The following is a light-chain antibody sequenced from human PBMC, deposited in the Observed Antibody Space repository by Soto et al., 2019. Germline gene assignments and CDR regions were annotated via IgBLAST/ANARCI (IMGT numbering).Light chain of an antibody. V-gene: IGKV3-20*01. J-gene: IGKJ1*01. CDR2: GAS. CDR3: QQHGSSPQT. Sequence: EIVLTQSPGTLSLSPGERATLSCRASQSVSSNYLAWYQQKPGQAPRLLIYGASSRATGIPDRFSGSGSGTDFTLTISRLEPEDFAVYYCQQHGSSPQTFGQGTKVENK. CDR1: QSVSSNY.